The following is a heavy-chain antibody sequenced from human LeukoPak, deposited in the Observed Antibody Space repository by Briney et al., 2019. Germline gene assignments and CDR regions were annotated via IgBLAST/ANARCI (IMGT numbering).Heavy chain of an antibody. CDR1: GYTFTGYY. CDR2: INPNSGGT. CDR3: ARDLRLWFGELLGSPFDY. J-gene: IGHJ4*02. V-gene: IGHV1-2*02. D-gene: IGHD3-10*01. Sequence: ASVKVSCKASGYTFTGYYMHWVRQAPGQGLEWMGWINPNSGGTNYAQKFQGRVTMTRDTSISTAYMELSRLRSDDTAVYYCARDLRLWFGELLGSPFDYWGQGTLVTVSS.